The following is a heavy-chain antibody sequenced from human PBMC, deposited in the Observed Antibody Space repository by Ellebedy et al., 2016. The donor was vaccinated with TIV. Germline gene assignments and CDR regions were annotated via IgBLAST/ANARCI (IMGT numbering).Heavy chain of an antibody. V-gene: IGHV1-18*01. CDR3: ARGKSAVASDY. J-gene: IGHJ4*02. Sequence: AASVKVSCKASGYSFTTHDITWVRQAPGQGLEWMGWISPYSGTRKYAQKVQGRITVTADTATSTVYMELRSLRSDDTAVYYCARGKSAVASDYWGQGTLVTVSS. CDR1: GYSFTTHD. CDR2: ISPYSGTR. D-gene: IGHD6-19*01.